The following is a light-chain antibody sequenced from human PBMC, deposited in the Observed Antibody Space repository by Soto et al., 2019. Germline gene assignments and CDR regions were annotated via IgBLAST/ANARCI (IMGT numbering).Light chain of an antibody. V-gene: IGKV3-15*01. Sequence: EIVMTQSPGTLSVYPGERATLSCRASQSVSVNLAWYQQKPGQAPRLLIYGVSTRATGILARFSGSESGTEFTLTVSSLQSEDFAVYYWQQYNDWPFTFGPGTKVDIK. CDR3: QQYNDWPFT. CDR2: GVS. J-gene: IGKJ3*01. CDR1: QSVSVN.